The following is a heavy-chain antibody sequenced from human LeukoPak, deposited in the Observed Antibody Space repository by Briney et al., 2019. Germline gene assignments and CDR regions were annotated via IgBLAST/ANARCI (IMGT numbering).Heavy chain of an antibody. CDR2: ISAHNGNT. CDR1: GYTFTSYG. J-gene: IGHJ6*04. V-gene: IGHV1-18*04. D-gene: IGHD6-13*01. Sequence: GASVKVSCKASGYTFTSYGISWVRQAPGQGLEWMGWISAHNGNTNYAQKLQGRVTMTTDTSTSTAYMELRSLRSDDTAVYYCAYSSSWYAGYYGMDVWGKGTTVTVSS. CDR3: AYSSSWYAGYYGMDV.